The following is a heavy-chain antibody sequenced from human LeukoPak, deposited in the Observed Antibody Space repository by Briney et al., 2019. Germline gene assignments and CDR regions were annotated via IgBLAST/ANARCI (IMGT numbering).Heavy chain of an antibody. CDR1: GYTFTGYY. CDR3: ARDRQFWSGYSSTNDY. D-gene: IGHD3-3*01. CDR2: INPNSGGT. Sequence: SVKVSCKASGYTFTGYYMPWVRQAPGQGLEWMGWINPNSGGTNYAQKFQGRVTMTRDTSISTAYMELSRLRSDDTAVYYCARDRQFWSGYSSTNDYWGQGTLVTVSS. V-gene: IGHV1-2*02. J-gene: IGHJ4*02.